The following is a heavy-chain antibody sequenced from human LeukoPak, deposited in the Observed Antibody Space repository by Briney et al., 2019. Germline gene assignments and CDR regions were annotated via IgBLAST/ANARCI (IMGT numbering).Heavy chain of an antibody. D-gene: IGHD6-19*01. CDR2: IWYDGSNK. Sequence: GGSLRLSCAASGFIFKTYAMHWVRQAPGKGLEWVTMIWYDGSNKYYGDSVKGRFTISRDNSKNTLYLQMNSLRAEDTAIYYCAKDARRSDGWYFFDHWGQGALVTVSS. J-gene: IGHJ4*02. V-gene: IGHV3-33*06. CDR1: GFIFKTYA. CDR3: AKDARRSDGWYFFDH.